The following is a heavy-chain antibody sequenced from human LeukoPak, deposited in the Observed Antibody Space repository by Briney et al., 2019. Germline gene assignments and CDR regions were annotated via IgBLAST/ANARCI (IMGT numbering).Heavy chain of an antibody. CDR2: IYRSGST. CDR1: GDSISSSYW. D-gene: IGHD4-17*01. J-gene: IGHJ6*03. V-gene: IGHV4-4*02. Sequence: SSETLSLTCAVSGDSISSSYWWSWVRQPPGKGLQWIGEIYRSGSTNYNPSLKSRVTISGDKSTNQFSLGLTSVTAADTAVYYCARELVQTTVTPYYYYYYMDVWGKGTTVTVSS. CDR3: ARELVQTTVTPYYYYYYMDV.